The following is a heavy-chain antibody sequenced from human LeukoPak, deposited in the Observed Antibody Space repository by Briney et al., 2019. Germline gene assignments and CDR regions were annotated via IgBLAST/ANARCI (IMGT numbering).Heavy chain of an antibody. CDR3: ASWYSSSSFGYFDY. V-gene: IGHV4-59*01. Sequence: SETLSLTCTVSGGSISSYYWSWIRQPPGKGLEWIGYIYYSGSTKYNPTFKSRVTISVDTSKNQFSLKLSSVTAADTAVYYCASWYSSSSFGYFDYWGQGTLVTVSS. J-gene: IGHJ4*02. CDR2: IYYSGST. CDR1: GGSISSYY. D-gene: IGHD6-6*01.